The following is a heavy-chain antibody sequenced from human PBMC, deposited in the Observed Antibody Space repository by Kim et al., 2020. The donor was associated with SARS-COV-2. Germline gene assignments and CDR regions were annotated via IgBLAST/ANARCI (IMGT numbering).Heavy chain of an antibody. D-gene: IGHD1-20*01. J-gene: IGHJ5*02. Sequence: ASVKVSCKASGYTFTDYAMNWVRQAPGQGLEWMGWINTNTWNPTYAQGFIGRFVFSLDTSVSTAYLQISSLKAEDTAVYYCARPRITGTTWWFDPWGQGTLVTVSS. CDR3: ARPRITGTTWWFDP. CDR1: GYTFTDYA. CDR2: INTNTWNP. V-gene: IGHV7-4-1*02.